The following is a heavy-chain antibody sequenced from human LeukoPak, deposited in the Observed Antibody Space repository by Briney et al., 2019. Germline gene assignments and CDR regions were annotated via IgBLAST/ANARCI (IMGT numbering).Heavy chain of an antibody. CDR1: GFTFSTYL. CDR3: ANGDGFDY. Sequence: GGSLRLSCATSGFTFSTYLMSWVRQAPGKGLEWVANIKQDGSETYYADSVKGRFTIFRDNAKNSLYLQMDSLRVEDTAVYYCANGDGFDYWGQGTLVIVSS. CDR2: IKQDGSET. D-gene: IGHD5-24*01. V-gene: IGHV3-7*01. J-gene: IGHJ4*02.